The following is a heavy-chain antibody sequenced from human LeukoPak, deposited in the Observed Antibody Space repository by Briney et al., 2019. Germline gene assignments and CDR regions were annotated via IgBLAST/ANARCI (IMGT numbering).Heavy chain of an antibody. CDR2: IYASGST. Sequence: SSETLSLTCTVSGGSISSYYWSWIRQPAGKGLEWIGRIYASGSTNYNPSLKSRVTISVDTSKNQFSLKLSSVTAADTAVYYRARFYDSSGYPDYWGQGTLVTVSS. CDR3: ARFYDSSGYPDY. V-gene: IGHV4-4*07. J-gene: IGHJ4*02. D-gene: IGHD3-22*01. CDR1: GGSISSYY.